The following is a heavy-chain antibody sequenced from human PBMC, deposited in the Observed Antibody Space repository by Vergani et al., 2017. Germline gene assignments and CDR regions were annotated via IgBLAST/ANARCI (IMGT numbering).Heavy chain of an antibody. CDR3: TSPLPRIAGFDP. V-gene: IGHV3-73*02. CDR1: GFTFSGSA. J-gene: IGHJ5*02. D-gene: IGHD6-13*01. CDR2: IRSKANSYAT. Sequence: EVQLVESGGGLVQPGGSLKLSCAASGFTFSGSAMHWVRQASGKGLEWVGRIRSKANSYATAYAASVKGRFTISREDSKNTAYLQMNSLKTEGTAVYYCTSPLPRIAGFDPWGQGTLVTVSS.